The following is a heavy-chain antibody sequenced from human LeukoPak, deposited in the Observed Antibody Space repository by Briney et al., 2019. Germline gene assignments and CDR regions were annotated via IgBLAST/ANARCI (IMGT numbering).Heavy chain of an antibody. CDR1: GDSFTSYY. CDR3: VRDYSNFVQGD. J-gene: IGHJ4*02. CDR2: IYSGGET. D-gene: IGHD4-11*01. Sequence: PSETLSLTCTVSGDSFTSYYWNWIRQPPGRGLEWIGSIYSGGETHYNPSLNSRVTIFLDTSKNRFSLNLISVTATDTAVYYCVRDYSNFVQGDWGQGTLVTVSS. V-gene: IGHV4-4*08.